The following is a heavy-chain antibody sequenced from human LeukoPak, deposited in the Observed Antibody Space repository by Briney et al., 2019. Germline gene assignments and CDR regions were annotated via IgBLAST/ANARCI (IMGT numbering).Heavy chain of an antibody. CDR1: GYTFTEYY. D-gene: IGHD7-27*01. CDR2: ISPNSGGT. CDR3: ARDSTGGYPDY. J-gene: IGHJ4*02. Sequence: GASVKVSCKASGYTFTEYYIHWVRQAPGQGLEYMGWISPNSGGTNYAQMFQGRVTMTSDTSINTAFMELRSLRSDDTAVFYCARDSTGGYPDYWGQGNLVTVSA. V-gene: IGHV1-2*02.